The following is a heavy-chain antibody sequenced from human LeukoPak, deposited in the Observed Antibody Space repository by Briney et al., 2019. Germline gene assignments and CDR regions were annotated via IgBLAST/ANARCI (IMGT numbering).Heavy chain of an antibody. CDR2: IYYSGST. CDR3: ASGYYDFWSGYSYYFDY. D-gene: IGHD3-3*01. V-gene: IGHV4-30-4*01. J-gene: IGHJ4*02. CDR1: GGSISSGDYY. Sequence: PSQTLSLTCTVSGGSISSGDYYWSWIRQPPGKGLEWIGYIYYSGSTYYNPSLKSRVTISVDTSKNQFSLKLSYVTAADTAVYYCASGYYDFWSGYSYYFDYWGQGTLVTVSS.